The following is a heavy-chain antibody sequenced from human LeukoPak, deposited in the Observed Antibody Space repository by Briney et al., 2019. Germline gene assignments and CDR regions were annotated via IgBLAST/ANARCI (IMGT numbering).Heavy chain of an antibody. CDR3: ATYGGYQSYFYY. Sequence: SETLSLTCTVSGGSIGSYYWSWIRQPAGKGLEWIGRIYNSGSSDYNPSLKSRVTLSVDMSKNQFSLKLSSVTAADTAVYYCATYGGYQSYFYYWGQGTLVTVSS. V-gene: IGHV4-4*07. CDR2: IYNSGSS. CDR1: GGSIGSYY. J-gene: IGHJ4*02. D-gene: IGHD5-12*01.